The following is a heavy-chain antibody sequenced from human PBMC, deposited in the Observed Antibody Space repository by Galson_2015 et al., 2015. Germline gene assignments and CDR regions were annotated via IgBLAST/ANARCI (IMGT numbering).Heavy chain of an antibody. V-gene: IGHV3-23*01. CDR2: IGGSGSST. D-gene: IGHD2-15*01. J-gene: IGHJ6*03. CDR3: AKVAGLSGNCYYYMDV. CDR1: GFTFSSYA. Sequence: SLRLSCAASGFTFSSYALTWVRQAPGKGLEWVSVIGGSGSSTSYVDSVKGRFTISRDNSRSTLYLQMNSLRAEDTAIYYCAKVAGLSGNCYYYMDVWGKGTTVTVSS.